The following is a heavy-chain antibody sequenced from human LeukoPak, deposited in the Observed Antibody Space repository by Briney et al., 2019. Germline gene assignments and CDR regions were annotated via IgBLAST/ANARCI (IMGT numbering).Heavy chain of an antibody. Sequence: AGGSLRLSCAASGFTSSSYALNWVRQAPGKGLEWVATVSGSGDRMYHADSVKGRFTISRDNSKNTLYLQMNSLRAEDTAVYYCAREGSGYYYADYWGQGTLVTVSS. CDR3: AREGSGYYYADY. D-gene: IGHD3-22*01. CDR1: GFTSSSYA. CDR2: VSGSGDRM. J-gene: IGHJ4*02. V-gene: IGHV3-23*01.